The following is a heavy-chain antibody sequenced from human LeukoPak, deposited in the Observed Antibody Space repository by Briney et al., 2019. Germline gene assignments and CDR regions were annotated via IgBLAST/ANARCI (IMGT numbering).Heavy chain of an antibody. J-gene: IGHJ5*02. CDR2: TYHSGSS. CDR3: ARRVVAAHNWFDP. CDR1: GDSITNSY. Sequence: SETLSLTCTVSGDSITNSYWAWIRQSPGKGLEWIGHTYHSGSSAYHPSLKSRVSMLVDTSTNQLFLSLTSVTAADTAVYYCARRVVAAHNWFDPWGQGTLVTVSS. V-gene: IGHV4-59*01. D-gene: IGHD2-15*01.